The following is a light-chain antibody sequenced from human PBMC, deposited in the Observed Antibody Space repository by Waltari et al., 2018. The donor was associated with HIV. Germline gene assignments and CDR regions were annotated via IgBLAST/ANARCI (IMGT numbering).Light chain of an antibody. CDR3: GSYTSSSTLV. V-gene: IGLV2-14*03. Sequence: QSALPQPASVSGSPGQSITISCPGPSSDVGAYNFISWYQQHPGKAPKLMIYDVSSRPSGVSDRFSGSKSGNTASLTISGLQAEDEADYYCGSYTSSSTLVFGGGTKLTVL. CDR2: DVS. CDR1: SSDVGAYNF. J-gene: IGLJ3*02.